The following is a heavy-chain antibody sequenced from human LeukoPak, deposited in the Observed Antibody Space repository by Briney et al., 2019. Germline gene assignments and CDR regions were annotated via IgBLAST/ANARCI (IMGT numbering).Heavy chain of an antibody. Sequence: SVKVSCKASGGTFSSYAISWVRQAPGQGLEWMGGIIPIFGTANYAQKFQGWVTMTRDTSISTAYMELSRLRSDDTAVYYCARQAVDTAMVTSAFDIWGQGTMVTVSS. V-gene: IGHV1-69*05. J-gene: IGHJ3*02. CDR1: GGTFSSYA. CDR2: IIPIFGTA. CDR3: ARQAVDTAMVTSAFDI. D-gene: IGHD5-18*01.